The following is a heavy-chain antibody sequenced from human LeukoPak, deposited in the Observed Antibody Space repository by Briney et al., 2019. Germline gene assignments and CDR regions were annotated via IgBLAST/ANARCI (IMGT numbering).Heavy chain of an antibody. Sequence: PGGYLRLSCAASGFTFDDYAMHWVRQAPGKGLEWVSGISWNSGSIGYADSVKGRFTISRDNAKNSLYLQMNSLRAEDTALYYCAKDEDTAMVMVDYWGQGTLVTVSS. CDR3: AKDEDTAMVMVDY. V-gene: IGHV3-9*01. CDR2: ISWNSGSI. D-gene: IGHD5-18*01. CDR1: GFTFDDYA. J-gene: IGHJ4*02.